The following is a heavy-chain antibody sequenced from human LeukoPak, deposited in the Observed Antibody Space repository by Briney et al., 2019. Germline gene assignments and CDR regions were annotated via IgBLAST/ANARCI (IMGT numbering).Heavy chain of an antibody. D-gene: IGHD5-18*01. Sequence: ASVKVSCKVSGYTLTELSMHWVRQAPGKGLEWMGGFDPEDGETIYAQKFQGRVTMTEDTSTDTAYMELSSLRSEDTAVYYCATVRIGARDTAMDYWGQGTLVTVSS. J-gene: IGHJ4*02. CDR1: GYTLTELS. V-gene: IGHV1-24*01. CDR2: FDPEDGET. CDR3: ATVRIGARDTAMDY.